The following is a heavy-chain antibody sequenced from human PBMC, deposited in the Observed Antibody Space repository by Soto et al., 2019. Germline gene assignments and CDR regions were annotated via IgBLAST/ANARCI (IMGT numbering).Heavy chain of an antibody. V-gene: IGHV1-18*01. CDR2: ISTYNGNT. J-gene: IGHJ6*02. CDR3: ARDPYHVLMVNAPNLYGMDV. Sequence: GASLKVSCKASGYTFTTYDISWVRQAPGQGLEWMGRISTYNGNTNYPQRLQGRLTMTTDTSTTTAYMELRSLRSDDTAVYYCARDPYHVLMVNAPNLYGMDVWGQGTTVTVSS. D-gene: IGHD2-8*01. CDR1: GYTFTTYD.